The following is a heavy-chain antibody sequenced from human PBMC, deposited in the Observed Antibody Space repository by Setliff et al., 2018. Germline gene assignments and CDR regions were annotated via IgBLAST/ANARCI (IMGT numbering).Heavy chain of an antibody. CDR3: AGTPALGTSWLSPFDY. Sequence: SETLSLTCTVSGGSISSYYWSWIRQPPGKGLEWIGYIYNSGSTNYNPSLKSRVTISVDMSKNQFSMKLTSVTAADTAVYYCAGTPALGTSWLSPFDYWGQGTLVTVSS. CDR2: IYNSGST. CDR1: GGSISSYY. J-gene: IGHJ4*02. D-gene: IGHD5-12*01. V-gene: IGHV4-59*12.